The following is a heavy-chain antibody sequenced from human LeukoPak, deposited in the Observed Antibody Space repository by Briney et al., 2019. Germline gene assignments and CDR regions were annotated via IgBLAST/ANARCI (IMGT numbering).Heavy chain of an antibody. CDR2: IYHSGDT. D-gene: IGHD5-18*01. J-gene: IGHJ3*02. V-gene: IGHV4-38-2*02. Sequence: SETLSLTCIVSGYSITSGYYWGWIRQPPGKGLEWIGSIYHSGDTYYNPSLKSRVTISVDTSKKQFSLKVSSVTAADTAVYYCARSGYSYGADALDIWGQGTMVTVSS. CDR3: ARSGYSYGADALDI. CDR1: GYSITSGYY.